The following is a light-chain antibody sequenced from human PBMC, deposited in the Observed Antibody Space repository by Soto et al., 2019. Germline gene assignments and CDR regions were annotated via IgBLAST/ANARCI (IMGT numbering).Light chain of an antibody. Sequence: DIQMTHSPSSLSASVGFRFNITCRASQSISSYLNWYQKKPGKAPKLLIYAASSLQSGVPSRLSGSGYGTDFTITISSMQTEDFATYYCQQSYSNLRTFGQGTKVDIK. CDR2: AAS. CDR3: QQSYSNLRT. V-gene: IGKV1-39*01. J-gene: IGKJ1*01. CDR1: QSISSY.